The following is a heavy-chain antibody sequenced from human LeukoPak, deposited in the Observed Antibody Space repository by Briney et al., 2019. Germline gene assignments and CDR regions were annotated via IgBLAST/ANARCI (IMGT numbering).Heavy chain of an antibody. CDR3: LRDLNWSLDQ. CDR1: GFTFSNYM. V-gene: IGHV3-74*01. D-gene: IGHD1-20*01. Sequence: GGSLRLSCAASGFTFSNYMMHWVRQPPGKGLVWVSRIKSDGITITYADSVKGRFTISRDNAKNTLYLQMNSLRAEDTAVYYCLRDLNWSLDQWGQGTLVTVSS. J-gene: IGHJ4*02. CDR2: IKSDGITI.